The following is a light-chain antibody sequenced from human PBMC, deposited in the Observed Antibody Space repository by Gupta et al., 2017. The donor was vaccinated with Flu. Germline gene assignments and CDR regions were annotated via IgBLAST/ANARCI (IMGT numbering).Light chain of an antibody. CDR2: WAS. J-gene: IGKJ4*01. V-gene: IGKV4-1*01. CDR1: QSVFYSSNNRNY. Sequence: FLGERATINCKSSQSVFYSSNNRNYLAWYQQKPGQPPKLLIYWASSREYGVPDRFRGSGSGTDFTLTISSLQAEDVAVYYCHQYSTSPLTFGGGTKVEIK. CDR3: HQYSTSPLT.